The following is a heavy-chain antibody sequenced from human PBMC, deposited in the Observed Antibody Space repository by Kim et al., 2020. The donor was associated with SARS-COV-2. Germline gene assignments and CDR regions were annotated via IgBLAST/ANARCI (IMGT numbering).Heavy chain of an antibody. CDR2: ISYDGSNK. CDR1: GFTFSSYG. D-gene: IGHD6-19*01. J-gene: IGHJ4*02. CDR3: AKVLGSSGWYPDY. V-gene: IGHV3-30*18. Sequence: GGSLRLSCAASGFTFSSYGMHWVRQAPGKGLEWVAVISYDGSNKYYADSVKGRFTISRDNSKNTLYLQMNSLRAEDTAVYYCAKVLGSSGWYPDYWGQGTLVTVSS.